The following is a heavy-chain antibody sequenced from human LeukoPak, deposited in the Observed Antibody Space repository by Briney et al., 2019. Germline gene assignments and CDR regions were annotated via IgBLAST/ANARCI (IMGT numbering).Heavy chain of an antibody. CDR3: ATDLG. CDR1: GFTFTDYW. V-gene: IGHV3-74*01. CDR2: VDHDGSGT. J-gene: IGHJ4*02. D-gene: IGHD4-17*01. Sequence: GGSLRLSCAASGFTFTDYWMHWVRQAPGKGLVWVSRVDHDGSGTAYAASVTGRFTISRDNAKNTVYLQMNSLRADDTAVYYCATDLGWGQGTLVTVSS.